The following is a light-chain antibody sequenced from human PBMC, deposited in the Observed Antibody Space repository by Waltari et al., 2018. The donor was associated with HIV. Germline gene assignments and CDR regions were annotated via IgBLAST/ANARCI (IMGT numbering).Light chain of an antibody. CDR2: GNT. CDR1: RSNIGAASH. CDR3: QSYDSSLSAWV. Sequence: QSVLTQPPSLSGAPGPTVTISCTGTRSNIGAASHVSWYQQLPGTAPKLLIYGNTIRPAGVPDRFSGSKSGTSASLAITGLQADDEADYYCQSYDSSLSAWVFGGGTKLTV. V-gene: IGLV1-40*01. J-gene: IGLJ3*02.